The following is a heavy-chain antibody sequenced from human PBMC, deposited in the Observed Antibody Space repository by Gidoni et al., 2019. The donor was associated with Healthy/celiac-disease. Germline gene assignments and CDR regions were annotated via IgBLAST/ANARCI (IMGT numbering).Heavy chain of an antibody. J-gene: IGHJ4*02. CDR2: IYYSGST. D-gene: IGHD3-22*01. CDR3: ARNAYYESSSYFDY. Sequence: QVQLQESGPGLVKLSQTLSLTCTVSGGSISRGGYYWSWIRQHPGTGLEWIGYIYYSGSTYYNPSLKSRVTISVDTSKNQFSLKLSSVTAADTAVYYCARNAYYESSSYFDYGGQETLVTVSS. V-gene: IGHV4-31*03. CDR1: GGSISRGGYY.